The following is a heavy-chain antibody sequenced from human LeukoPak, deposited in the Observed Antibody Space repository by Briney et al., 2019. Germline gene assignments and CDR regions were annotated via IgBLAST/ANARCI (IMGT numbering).Heavy chain of an antibody. CDR3: AREKVTYYYYYGMDV. Sequence: ASVKVSCKASGYTFTSYGISWVRQAPGQGLEWMGWISAYNGNTIYAQKLQGRVTMTTDTSTSTAYMELRSLRSDDTAVYYCAREKVTYYYYYGMDVWGQGTTVTVSS. CDR2: ISAYNGNT. J-gene: IGHJ6*02. V-gene: IGHV1-18*01. D-gene: IGHD4-23*01. CDR1: GYTFTSYG.